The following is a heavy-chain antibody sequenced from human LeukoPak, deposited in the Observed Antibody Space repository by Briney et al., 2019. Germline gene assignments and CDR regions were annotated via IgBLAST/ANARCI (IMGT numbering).Heavy chain of an antibody. D-gene: IGHD3-22*01. V-gene: IGHV3-30*18. CDR2: ISYDGSNK. CDR1: GFTFSSYG. CDR3: AKDPRLAYDSSGYYFEGAFDI. J-gene: IGHJ3*02. Sequence: GGSLRLSCAASGFTFSSYGMHWVRQAPGKGLEWVAVISYDGSNKYYADSVKGRFTISRDNSKNTLYLQMNSLRAEDTAVYYCAKDPRLAYDSSGYYFEGAFDIWGQGTMVTVSS.